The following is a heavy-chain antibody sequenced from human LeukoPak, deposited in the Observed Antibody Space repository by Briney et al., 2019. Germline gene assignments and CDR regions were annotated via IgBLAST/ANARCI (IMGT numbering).Heavy chain of an antibody. D-gene: IGHD2-2*01. CDR2: INARGDT. V-gene: IGHV4-34*01. CDR1: GWSFNDYY. J-gene: IGHJ5*02. CDR3: ARGQVPAARGYNWFDP. Sequence: SETLSPTCAVYGWSFNDYYWNWIRQPPGKGLEWIGEINARGDTNYNPSLKSRVTISVDTSKKQFSLRLTSMIAADTALYYCARGQVPAARGYNWFDPWGQGTLVTVSS.